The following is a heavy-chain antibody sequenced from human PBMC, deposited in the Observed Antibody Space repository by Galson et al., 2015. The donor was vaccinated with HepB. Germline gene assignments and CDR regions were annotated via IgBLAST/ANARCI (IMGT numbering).Heavy chain of an antibody. CDR1: GFTFGDYA. CDR3: TREKDCSGTSCYTV. Sequence: SLRLSCAASGFTFGDYAMSWFRQAPGKGLEWVGFIRSKAYGGTREYAASVKGRFTISRDDSKNIAYLQMNSLKTEATAVYYCTREKDCSGTSCYTVWGQGTRVTGSS. CDR2: IRSKAYGGTR. J-gene: IGHJ4*02. D-gene: IGHD2-2*02. V-gene: IGHV3-49*03.